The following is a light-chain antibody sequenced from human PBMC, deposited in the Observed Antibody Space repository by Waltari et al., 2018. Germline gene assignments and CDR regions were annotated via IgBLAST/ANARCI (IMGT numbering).Light chain of an antibody. CDR1: SLRTYY. CDR3: NSRGSSGFHGV. CDR2: LKD. J-gene: IGLJ3*02. Sequence: SSELTQDPAVSVALGQTVRITCQGDSLRTYYASWYKQKPGQAPILVIYLKDKRPSGIPDRFSGSSSGNTASVTITGAQAEDEADYYCNSRGSSGFHGVFGGGTKLTVL. V-gene: IGLV3-19*01.